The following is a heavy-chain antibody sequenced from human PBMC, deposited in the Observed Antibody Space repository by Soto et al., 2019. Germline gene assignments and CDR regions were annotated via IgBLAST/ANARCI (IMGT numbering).Heavy chain of an antibody. CDR2: IYTSGTT. V-gene: IGHV4-4*07. CDR3: AREGASGFGMDV. CDR1: CGSSRSYY. Sequence: SETLSLTCNVSCGSSRSYYCSWIRQPAGKALEWIGRIYTSGTTNYNPSLKSRATILIDTSKNQFSLKLSSVTAADTAVYYCAREGASGFGMDVWGQGTTVT. J-gene: IGHJ6*02. D-gene: IGHD1-26*01.